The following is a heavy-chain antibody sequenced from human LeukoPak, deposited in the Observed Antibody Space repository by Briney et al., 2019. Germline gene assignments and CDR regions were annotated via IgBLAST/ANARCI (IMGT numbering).Heavy chain of an antibody. CDR1: GGSISSGDYY. D-gene: IGHD4-17*01. Sequence: PSQTLSLTCTVSGGSISSGDYYWSWIRQPPGKGLEWIGEINHSGSTNYNPSLKSRVTISVDTSKNQFSLKLSSVTAADTAVYYCARGQYGGERTTGIDYWGQGTLVTVSS. CDR2: INHSGST. CDR3: ARGQYGGERTTGIDY. J-gene: IGHJ4*02. V-gene: IGHV4-30-4*01.